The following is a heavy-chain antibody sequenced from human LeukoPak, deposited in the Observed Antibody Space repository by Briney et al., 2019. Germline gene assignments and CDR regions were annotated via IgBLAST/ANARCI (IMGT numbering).Heavy chain of an antibody. CDR1: GGSISSGSYF. J-gene: IGHJ5*02. CDR3: ARQSSSSWYARWFDP. Sequence: SQTLSLTCTVSGGSISSGSYFWSWIRQPAWKGLEWIGRIYTSGSTNYNPSLKSRVTISVDTSKNQFSLKLSSVTAADTAVYYCARQSSSSWYARWFDPWGQGTLVTVSS. D-gene: IGHD6-13*01. CDR2: IYTSGST. V-gene: IGHV4-61*02.